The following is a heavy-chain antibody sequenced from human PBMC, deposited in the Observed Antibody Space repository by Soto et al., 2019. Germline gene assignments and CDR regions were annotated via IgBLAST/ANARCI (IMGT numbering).Heavy chain of an antibody. CDR3: ASRIVVTVIRYYFDY. Sequence: SVKVSCKASGGTFSSYAISWVRQAPGQGLEWMGGIIPIFGTANYAQKFQGRVTITADESTSTAYMELSSLRSEDTAVYYCASRIVVTVIRYYFDYWGQGTLVTVSS. D-gene: IGHD2-21*02. V-gene: IGHV1-69*13. CDR2: IIPIFGTA. J-gene: IGHJ4*02. CDR1: GGTFSSYA.